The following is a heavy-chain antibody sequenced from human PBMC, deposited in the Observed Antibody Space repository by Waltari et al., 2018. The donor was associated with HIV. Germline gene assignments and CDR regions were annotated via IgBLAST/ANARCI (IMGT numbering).Heavy chain of an antibody. Sequence: QVQLVQSGAEVKKPGASVKVSCKASGYTFPTYDINWVRQATGQGLEWMGWMNPNSGNTGYAQKFQGRVTMTRNTSISTAYMELSSLRSEDTAVYYCARGAALYYYYYGMDVWGQGTTVTVSS. CDR3: ARGAALYYYYYGMDV. CDR2: MNPNSGNT. V-gene: IGHV1-8*01. J-gene: IGHJ6*02. CDR1: GYTFPTYD. D-gene: IGHD2-15*01.